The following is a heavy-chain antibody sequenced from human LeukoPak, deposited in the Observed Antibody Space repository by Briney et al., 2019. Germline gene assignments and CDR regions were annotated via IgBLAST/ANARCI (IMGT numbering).Heavy chain of an antibody. Sequence: SGGSLRLSCAASGFTFTSYAMTWVRQAPGKGLEWVSYISERGGSTTYADSVKGRFTISRDTSLNTLYLQMNNLRAEDTAVYYCAKDKRGSSPSVAFDYWGQGTLVTVSS. CDR2: ISERGGST. CDR3: AKDKRGSSPSVAFDY. J-gene: IGHJ4*02. CDR1: GFTFTSYA. D-gene: IGHD3-16*01. V-gene: IGHV3-23*01.